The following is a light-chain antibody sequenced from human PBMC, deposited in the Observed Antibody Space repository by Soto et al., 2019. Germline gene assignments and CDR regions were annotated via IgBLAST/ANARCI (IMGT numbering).Light chain of an antibody. CDR2: DAS. J-gene: IGKJ1*01. CDR1: QSISSR. Sequence: DIQMTQSPSTLSASVGDRVTITCRASQSISSRLAWYQHKPGKAPKLLIYDASSLESGVPSRFSGSGSGTEFPLTLSSLQADDFATYYCQQYNSYWTFGQGTKVEIK. V-gene: IGKV1-5*01. CDR3: QQYNSYWT.